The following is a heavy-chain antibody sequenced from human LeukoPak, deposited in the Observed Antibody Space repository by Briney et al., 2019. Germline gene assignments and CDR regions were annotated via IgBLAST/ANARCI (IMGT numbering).Heavy chain of an antibody. CDR2: ISAYNGNT. D-gene: IGHD2-15*01. V-gene: IGHV1-18*01. CDR3: AAGYCCGGSCQPFDY. J-gene: IGHJ4*02. CDR1: GYTFTSYG. Sequence: ASVKVSCKASGYTFTSYGISWVRQAPGQGLEWMGWISAYNGNTNYAQKLQGRVTMTTDTSTSTAYMELRSLRSDDTAVYYCAAGYCCGGSCQPFDYWGQGTLVTVSS.